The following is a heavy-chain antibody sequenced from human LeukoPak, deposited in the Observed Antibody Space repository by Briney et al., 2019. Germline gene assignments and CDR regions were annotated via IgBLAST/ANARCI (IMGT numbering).Heavy chain of an antibody. CDR3: AREDYDFWSGLLNWFDP. CDR1: GGSISSYY. CDR2: IYTSGST. V-gene: IGHV4-4*07. D-gene: IGHD3-3*01. Sequence: AETLSLTCTVSGGSISSYYWGWIRQPAGKGLEWIGRIYTSGSTNYNPSLKSRVTMSVGTSKNQFSLKLSSVTAADTAVYYCAREDYDFWSGLLNWFDPWGQGTLVTVSS. J-gene: IGHJ5*02.